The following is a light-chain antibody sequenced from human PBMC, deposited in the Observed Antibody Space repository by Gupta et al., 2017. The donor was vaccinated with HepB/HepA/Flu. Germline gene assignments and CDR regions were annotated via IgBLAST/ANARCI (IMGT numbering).Light chain of an antibody. J-gene: IGKJ5*01. CDR2: KAS. CDR3: QQYKSYSLT. V-gene: IGKV1-5*03. CDR1: QSISSW. Sequence: DIQMTQSPSILSASVGDRVTITCRASQSISSWLAWYQQKPGKAPKLLIQKASSLESGVPSRFSGSGSGTEFTLTISSLQPDDFATYYCQQYKSYSLTFGQGTRLEIK.